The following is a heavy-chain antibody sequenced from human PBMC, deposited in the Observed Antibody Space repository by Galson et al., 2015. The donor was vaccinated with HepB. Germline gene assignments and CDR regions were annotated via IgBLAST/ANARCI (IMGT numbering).Heavy chain of an antibody. CDR1: GFTFSSYA. CDR3: AKDGGYSNGWHCGDY. V-gene: IGHV3-30*18. D-gene: IGHD6-19*01. J-gene: IGHJ4*02. Sequence: SLRLSCAASGFTFSSYAMHWVRQAPGKGLEWVAVISYDGSNKYYADSVKGRFTTSRDNSKNTLYLQLNSLRAEDTAVYYCAKDGGYSNGWHCGDYWGQGTLVTVSS. CDR2: ISYDGSNK.